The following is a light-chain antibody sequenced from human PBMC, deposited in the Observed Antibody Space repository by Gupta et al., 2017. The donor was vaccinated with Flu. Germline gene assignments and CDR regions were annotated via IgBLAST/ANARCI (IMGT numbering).Light chain of an antibody. CDR1: QPVTSY. CDR2: ASS. Sequence: PPSLSASVGDRVTLTCRTSQPVTSYLSWYQQKPGKAPKPLIYASSTLHSGVPSRFSGSGSGTKVTLTISSLQPEDSATYYCLQSYITPRTFGPGTRVEIK. V-gene: IGKV1-39*01. J-gene: IGKJ4*02. CDR3: LQSYITPRT.